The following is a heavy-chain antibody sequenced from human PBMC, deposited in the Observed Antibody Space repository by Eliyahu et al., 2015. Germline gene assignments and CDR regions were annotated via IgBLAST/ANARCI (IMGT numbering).Heavy chain of an antibody. D-gene: IGHD2-2*02. CDR2: ISAYNGNT. Sequence: QVQLVQSGAEVKKPGASVKVXCKXSXYXFTSYGXSWVRQAXGQGLEWMGWISAYNGNTNYAQKLQGRVTMTTDTSTSTAYMELRSLRSDDTAVYYCARGYCSSTSCYNFDYWGQGTLVTVSS. CDR3: ARGYCSSTSCYNFDY. J-gene: IGHJ4*02. V-gene: IGHV1-18*01. CDR1: XYXFTSYG.